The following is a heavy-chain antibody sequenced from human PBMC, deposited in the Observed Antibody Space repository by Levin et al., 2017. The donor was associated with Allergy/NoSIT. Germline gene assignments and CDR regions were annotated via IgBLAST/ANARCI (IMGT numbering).Heavy chain of an antibody. CDR1: GYTFTGYY. CDR3: ASVYSGYDEPYYYGMDV. J-gene: IGHJ6*02. D-gene: IGHD5-12*01. CDR2: INPNSGGT. V-gene: IGHV1-2*02. Sequence: GESLKISCKASGYTFTGYYMHWVRQAPGQGLEWMGWINPNSGGTNYAQKFQGRVTMTRDTSISTAYMELSRLRSDDTAVYYCASVYSGYDEPYYYGMDVWGQGTTVTVSS.